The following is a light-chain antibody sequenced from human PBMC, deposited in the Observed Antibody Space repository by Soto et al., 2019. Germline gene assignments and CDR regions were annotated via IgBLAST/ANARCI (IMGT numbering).Light chain of an antibody. V-gene: IGKV1-5*01. CDR3: QQYNGYPFT. Sequence: DIQMTQSPSTLSASVGDRVTITCRASQSISNWLAWYQQKPGKAPRLLIYDASSLDSGVPSRFSGSASGTEYTLNISSLRPDDFATYYCQQYNGYPFTFGQGTRLEIK. CDR2: DAS. CDR1: QSISNW. J-gene: IGKJ2*01.